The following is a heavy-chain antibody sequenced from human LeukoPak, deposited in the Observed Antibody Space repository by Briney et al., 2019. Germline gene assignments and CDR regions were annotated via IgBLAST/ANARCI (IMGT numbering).Heavy chain of an antibody. CDR1: GFTFSSYS. CDR3: VKDRMVYGT. Sequence: GGSLRLSCAASGFTFSSYSMNWVRQAPGKGLEWVSSISSSSSYIYYADSVKGRFTISRDNSKSTLYLQMSSLRAEDTALYYCVKDRMVYGTWGQGTLVTVSS. D-gene: IGHD2-8*01. V-gene: IGHV3-21*04. CDR2: ISSSSSYI. J-gene: IGHJ5*02.